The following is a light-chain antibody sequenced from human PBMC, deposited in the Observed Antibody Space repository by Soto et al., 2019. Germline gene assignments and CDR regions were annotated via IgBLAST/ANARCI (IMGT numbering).Light chain of an antibody. CDR3: NSYTSSTTYV. CDR2: EVN. V-gene: IGLV2-14*01. Sequence: QSVLTQPASVSGSPGQSITIPCTGTSSDVGGYNSVSWYQQHPGKAPKLLIYEVNNRPSGLSNRFSGSKSGNTASLTISGLQAEDEADYYCNSYTSSTTYVFGTGTKV. J-gene: IGLJ1*01. CDR1: SSDVGGYNS.